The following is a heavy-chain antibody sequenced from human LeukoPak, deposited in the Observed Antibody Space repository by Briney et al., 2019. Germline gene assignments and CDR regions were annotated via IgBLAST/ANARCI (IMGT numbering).Heavy chain of an antibody. V-gene: IGHV4-59*01. J-gene: IGHJ6*02. CDR2: IYYSGST. Sequence: SETLSLTCTVSGGSISGYYWSWIRQPPGKGLEWVGYIYYSGSTNYNPSLKSRVTISVDTSKNQFSLNLSSVTAADTAVYYCARDLRVDYYYYGLDVWGLGTTVTVSS. CDR1: GGSISGYY. D-gene: IGHD5/OR15-5a*01. CDR3: ARDLRVDYYYYGLDV.